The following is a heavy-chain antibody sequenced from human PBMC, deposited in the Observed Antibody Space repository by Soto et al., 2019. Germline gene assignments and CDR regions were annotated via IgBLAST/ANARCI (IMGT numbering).Heavy chain of an antibody. D-gene: IGHD6-19*01. CDR2: ISSSGSTI. CDR3: ARDTRQWLVKKVHYGMDV. J-gene: IGHJ6*02. Sequence: QVQLVESGGGLVKPGGSLRLSCAASGFTFSDYYMSWIRQAPGKGLEWVSYISSSGSTIYYAASVKGRFTISRDNAKNSLYLQMNSLRAEDTAVYYCARDTRQWLVKKVHYGMDVWGQGTTVTVSS. V-gene: IGHV3-11*01. CDR1: GFTFSDYY.